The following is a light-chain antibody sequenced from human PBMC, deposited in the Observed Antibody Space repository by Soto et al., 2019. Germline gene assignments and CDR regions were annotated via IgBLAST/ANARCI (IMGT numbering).Light chain of an antibody. CDR1: QSVSSN. J-gene: IGKJ2*01. CDR3: QQDINLPYT. CDR2: GAS. Sequence: EIVMTQSPATLSVSPGERATLSCRASQSVSSNLAWYQQKPGQAPRLLIYGASTRATGIPARFSGSGSGTEFTLPIISLQSEDFAVYYCQQDINLPYTFGQGTKLEIK. V-gene: IGKV3-15*01.